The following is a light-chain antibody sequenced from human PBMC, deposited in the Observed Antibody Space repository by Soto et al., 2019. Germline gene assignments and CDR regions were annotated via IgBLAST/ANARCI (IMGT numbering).Light chain of an antibody. CDR3: QQYNSYWT. CDR1: QSISSS. V-gene: IGKV1-5*01. Sequence: DIQMTQSPSTLSASVGDRVTITCRASQSISSSLAWYQQRPGKAPKLLFYDASSLESGVQSRFSGSGSGKEIPLTINSLQPDDFATYFCQQYNSYWTFGQGTKVDTK. CDR2: DAS. J-gene: IGKJ1*01.